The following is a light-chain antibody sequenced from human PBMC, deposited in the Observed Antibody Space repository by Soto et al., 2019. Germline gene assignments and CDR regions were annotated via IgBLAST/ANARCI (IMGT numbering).Light chain of an antibody. Sequence: EIVMTQSPATLSVSPGESATLSCRASQSISSSYLAWYQQKPGQAPRLLIYGASSRATGIPDRFIGNGSGTEFTLTISSLQSEDFAVYYCQQYNNWWTFGQGTKGDIK. CDR1: QSISSSY. CDR2: GAS. CDR3: QQYNNWWT. V-gene: IGKV3D-15*01. J-gene: IGKJ1*01.